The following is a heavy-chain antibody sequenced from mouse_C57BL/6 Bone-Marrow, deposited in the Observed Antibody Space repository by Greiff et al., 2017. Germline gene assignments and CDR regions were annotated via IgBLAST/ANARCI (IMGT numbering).Heavy chain of an antibody. J-gene: IGHJ4*01. CDR1: GYTFTSYW. V-gene: IGHV1-50*01. D-gene: IGHD2-3*01. CDR2: IDPSDSYT. CDR3: AREGYYVYYYAMDY. Sequence: VQLQQPGAELVKPGASVKLSCKASGYTFTSYWMQWVKQRPGQGLAWIGEIDPSDSYTNYNQKFKGKATLTVDTSSSTAYMQLSSLTSEDSAVYYCAREGYYVYYYAMDYWGQGTSVTVSS.